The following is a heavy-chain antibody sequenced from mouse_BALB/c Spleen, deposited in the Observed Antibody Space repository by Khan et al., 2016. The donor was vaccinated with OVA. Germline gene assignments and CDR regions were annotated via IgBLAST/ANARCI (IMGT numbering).Heavy chain of an antibody. CDR1: GFSLTNYA. V-gene: IGHV2-9*02. CDR3: ARAWVITTATFDY. J-gene: IGHJ2*01. D-gene: IGHD2-4*01. CDR2: IWAGGST. Sequence: QVQLKQSGPGLVAPSQCLSITCTVSGFSLTNYAVHWVRQPPGKGLEWLGVIWAGGSTNYNSALLSVLSISKANAKCQVFLKMNSLQTDDTALYYCARAWVITTATFDYWGQGTTLTVSS.